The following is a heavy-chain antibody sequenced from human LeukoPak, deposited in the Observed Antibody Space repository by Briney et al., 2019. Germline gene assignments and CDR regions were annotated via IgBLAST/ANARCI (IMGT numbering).Heavy chain of an antibody. D-gene: IGHD3-10*01. CDR2: IMGSGAST. CDR1: GFTFSNYG. Sequence: GGSLRLSCAASGFTFSNYGMSWVRQTPGKGLEWVSSIMGSGASTYYADSVKGRFTISRDNSKNTMNLQMNSLRAEDTAVYYCAKSSTYYYGSGSSLDYWGQGTLVTVSS. CDR3: AKSSTYYYGSGSSLDY. V-gene: IGHV3-23*01. J-gene: IGHJ4*02.